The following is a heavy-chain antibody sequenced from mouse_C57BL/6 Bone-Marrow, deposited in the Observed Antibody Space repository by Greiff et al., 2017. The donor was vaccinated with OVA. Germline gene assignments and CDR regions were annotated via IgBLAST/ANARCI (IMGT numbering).Heavy chain of an antibody. Sequence: QVQLKESGAELVKPGASVKLSCKASGYTFTEYTIHWVKQRSGQGLEWIGWFYPGSGSIKYNEKFKDQATLPADPHSSTVYMEMSRLTSEDSAVYFCARHEGSYSKGGVAYWGQGTLVTVSA. J-gene: IGHJ3*01. V-gene: IGHV1-62-2*01. CDR2: FYPGSGSI. CDR1: GYTFTEYT. CDR3: ARHEGSYSKGGVAY. D-gene: IGHD2-5*01.